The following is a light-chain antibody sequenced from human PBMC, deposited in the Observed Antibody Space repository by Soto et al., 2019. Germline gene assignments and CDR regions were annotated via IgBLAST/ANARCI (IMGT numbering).Light chain of an antibody. CDR3: QQHSSWPSWT. V-gene: IGKV3-20*01. Sequence: EIVLTQSPGTLSLSPGERATLSCRASQSVSSSYLAWYQQKPGQAPRLLIYGASSRATGIPDRFSGSGSGTNFSPTTSSLEHEDFAVYYCQQHSSWPSWTFGQGTKVDIK. CDR2: GAS. CDR1: QSVSSSY. J-gene: IGKJ1*01.